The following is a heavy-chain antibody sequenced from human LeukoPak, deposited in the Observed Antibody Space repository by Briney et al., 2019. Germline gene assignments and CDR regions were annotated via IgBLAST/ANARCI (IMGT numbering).Heavy chain of an antibody. CDR2: IIYSGNT. J-gene: IGHJ4*02. Sequence: PSETLSLTCTVSSGSISSASYYWGWIRQPPGKGLEWIGGIIYSGNTYYNPSLKSRVTISVDRTKNQFSLKVTSVTAADTAVYYCARGRAGGGQYYFANWGQGTLVTVSS. V-gene: IGHV4-39*01. D-gene: IGHD6-13*01. CDR1: SGSISSASYY. CDR3: ARGRAGGGQYYFAN.